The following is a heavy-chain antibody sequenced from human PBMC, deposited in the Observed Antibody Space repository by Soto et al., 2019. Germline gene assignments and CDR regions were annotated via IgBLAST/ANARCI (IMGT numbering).Heavy chain of an antibody. J-gene: IGHJ6*02. CDR2: IYTSGST. Sequence: SETLSLTCTVSGGSISSYYWRWIRQPAGKGLEWIGRIYTSGSTNYNPSLKSRVTMSVDTSKNQFSLKLSSVTAADTAVYYCARDHPGEQWQEENYYYYGMDVWGQGTTVTVSS. CDR1: GGSISSYY. D-gene: IGHD6-19*01. CDR3: ARDHPGEQWQEENYYYYGMDV. V-gene: IGHV4-4*07.